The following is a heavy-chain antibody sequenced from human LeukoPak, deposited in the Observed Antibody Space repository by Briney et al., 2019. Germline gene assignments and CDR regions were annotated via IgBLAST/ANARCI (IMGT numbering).Heavy chain of an antibody. J-gene: IGHJ4*02. Sequence: PSETLSLTCTVSGGSISTSYWNWIRQPPGKGLEWIGYIYYSENTNYNPSLKSRVTISIDTSRSQFSLNLSSVTAADTAVYYCAGAGYYGSGNYYFDYWGQGTLVTVSS. CDR3: AGAGYYGSGNYYFDY. CDR2: IYYSENT. V-gene: IGHV4-59*01. D-gene: IGHD3-10*01. CDR1: GGSISTSY.